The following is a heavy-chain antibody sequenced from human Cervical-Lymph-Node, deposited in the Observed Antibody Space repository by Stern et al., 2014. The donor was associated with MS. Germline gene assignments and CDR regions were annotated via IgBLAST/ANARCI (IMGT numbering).Heavy chain of an antibody. J-gene: IGHJ5*01. D-gene: IGHD2-15*01. CDR3: ARGQWSVFLKIDS. CDR1: GYTFRRYA. CDR2: INGENGNT. V-gene: IGHV1-3*01. Sequence: VQLVESGAEVKKPGASVKVSCKASGYTFRRYAMHWVRQAPGQRLEWMGWINGENGNTKYSQKFQGRVTITRDTSASTAYMELSSLRSEDTGVYYCARGQWSVFLKIDSWGQGTLVTVSS.